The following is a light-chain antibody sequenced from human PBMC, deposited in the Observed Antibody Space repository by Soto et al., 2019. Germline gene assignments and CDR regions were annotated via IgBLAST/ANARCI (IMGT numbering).Light chain of an antibody. CDR1: SSDVGGYNF. V-gene: IGLV2-14*01. CDR2: DVS. Sequence: QSALTQPASVSGSPGQSITISCTGTSSDVGGYNFVSWYQQHPGKAPKLMIYDVSNRPSGVSNRFSGSKSGNTASLTISGPQSEDGAVYYCTSYTTSTTYVFGTGTKVTAL. J-gene: IGLJ1*01. CDR3: TSYTTSTTYV.